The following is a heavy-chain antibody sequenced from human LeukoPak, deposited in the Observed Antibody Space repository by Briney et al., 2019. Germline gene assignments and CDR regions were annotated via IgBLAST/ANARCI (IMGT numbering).Heavy chain of an antibody. Sequence: QPGGSLRLSCVVSGFNSEDHAMHWVRHAPGKGLEWVSGIYWSSSGTGYADSVKGRFTVSRDSAKNSLYLQMNSLRPEDTALYYCVKGMNPGGADVWGQGTTVTVSS. J-gene: IGHJ6*02. CDR1: GFNSEDHA. D-gene: IGHD3-10*01. CDR3: VKGMNPGGADV. CDR2: IYWSSSGT. V-gene: IGHV3-9*02.